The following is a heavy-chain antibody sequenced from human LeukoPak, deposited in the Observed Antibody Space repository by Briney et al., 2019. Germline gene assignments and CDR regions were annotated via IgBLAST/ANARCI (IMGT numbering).Heavy chain of an antibody. CDR1: GFTFSSYT. Sequence: GGSLRLSCAASGFTFSSYTMHWVRQAPGKGLEWVSRISSNSSYIYYADSVKGRFTISIDNAENSLYLHMNILRAEDTAVDYCVRATYDYWGQGTLVTVSS. CDR3: VRATYDY. J-gene: IGHJ4*02. V-gene: IGHV3-21*01. CDR2: ISSNSSYI.